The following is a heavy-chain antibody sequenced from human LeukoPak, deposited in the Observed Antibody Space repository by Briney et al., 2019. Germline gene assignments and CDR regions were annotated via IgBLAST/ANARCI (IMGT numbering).Heavy chain of an antibody. J-gene: IGHJ5*02. V-gene: IGHV3-7*01. D-gene: IGHD3-10*01. Sequence: GGSLRLSCAASGFNFNTYWMGWVRQAPGKGLEWVANIKQDGSEKYYGDSVKGRFTISRDNAKNSLSLQMNSLRAEDTAVYYCARPLMYYYGSETYFWFDPWGQGTLVTVSS. CDR2: IKQDGSEK. CDR3: ARPLMYYYGSETYFWFDP. CDR1: GFNFNTYW.